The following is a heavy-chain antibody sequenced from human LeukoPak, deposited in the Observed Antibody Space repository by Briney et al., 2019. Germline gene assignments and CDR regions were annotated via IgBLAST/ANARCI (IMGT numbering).Heavy chain of an antibody. J-gene: IGHJ4*02. V-gene: IGHV3-30*04. Sequence: PGKSLRLSCAASGFTFSSYAMHWVRQTPDKGLEWVAVMSYDGSNKYDADSVKGRFTISRDNAKNTLYLQMDSLRADDTAVYYCATAGNYRFDYWGQGTLVTVSS. CDR3: ATAGNYRFDY. CDR1: GFTFSSYA. CDR2: MSYDGSNK. D-gene: IGHD1-7*01.